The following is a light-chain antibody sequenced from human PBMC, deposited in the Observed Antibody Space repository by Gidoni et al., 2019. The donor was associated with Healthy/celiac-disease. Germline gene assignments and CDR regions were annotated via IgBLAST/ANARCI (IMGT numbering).Light chain of an antibody. CDR1: NIGSKS. J-gene: IGLJ2*01. Sequence: SYVLTQPPAVSVAPGKTARITCGGNNIGSKSVHWYQQQPGQAPVLVIYYDSDRPSGIPERFSGSNSGNTATLTISRVEAGDEADYYCQVWDSSSDLVVFGGGTKLTVL. CDR2: YDS. CDR3: QVWDSSSDLVV. V-gene: IGLV3-21*04.